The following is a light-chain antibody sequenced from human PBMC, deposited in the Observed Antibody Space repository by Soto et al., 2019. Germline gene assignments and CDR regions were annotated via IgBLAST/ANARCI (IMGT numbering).Light chain of an antibody. CDR3: QSYDTSLRAWV. CDR1: GSNIGAGSD. CDR2: GNT. V-gene: IGLV1-40*01. J-gene: IGLJ1*01. Sequence: QSVLTQPPSVSGAPGQRVAISCTGSGSNIGAGSDVHWYQQLPGMAPKLLVYGNTKRPSGVPDRFSGSKSATSASLAITGLQAEDEADYYCQSYDTSLRAWVFGTGTKVTVL.